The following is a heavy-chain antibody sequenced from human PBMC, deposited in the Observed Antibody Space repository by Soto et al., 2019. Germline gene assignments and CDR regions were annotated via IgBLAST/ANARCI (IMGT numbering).Heavy chain of an antibody. V-gene: IGHV4-39*01. CDR3: ARHSGSYLSQFDP. CDR1: GGSISSSSYY. Sequence: QLQLQESGPGLVKPSETLSLTCTVSGGSISSSSYYWGWIRQPPGKGLEWIGSIYYSGSTYYNPSLKSRVTISVDTSKNQFSLKLSSVTAADTAVYYCARHSGSYLSQFDPWGQGTLVTVSS. J-gene: IGHJ5*02. D-gene: IGHD1-26*01. CDR2: IYYSGST.